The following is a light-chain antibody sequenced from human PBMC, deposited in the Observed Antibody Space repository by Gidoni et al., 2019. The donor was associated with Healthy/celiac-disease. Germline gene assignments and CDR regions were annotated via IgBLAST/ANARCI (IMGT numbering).Light chain of an antibody. Sequence: PPTLAVSPWEGSPRPCRTCQCGSSHLAWYPQKPGQAPRLLSYGTASRAAGIPATFRGRGSGTEFTLTISSLQSEDFAVYYCQQYSNWPLAFXQXTKVEIK. CDR3: QQYSNWPLA. CDR2: GTA. CDR1: QCGSSH. V-gene: IGKV3-15*01. J-gene: IGKJ1*01.